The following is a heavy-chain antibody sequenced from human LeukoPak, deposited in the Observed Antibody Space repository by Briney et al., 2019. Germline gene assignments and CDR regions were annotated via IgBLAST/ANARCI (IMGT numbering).Heavy chain of an antibody. Sequence: GGSLRPSCAASGFTFTDYSMNWVRQAPGKGLEWVSSMNSDGSHIYHAGSVEGRFTISRDNARNSLYLQMNGLRDEDTAVYYCARGSFGVFDYWGQGILVTVSS. J-gene: IGHJ4*02. V-gene: IGHV3-48*02. CDR2: MNSDGSHI. D-gene: IGHD3-10*01. CDR1: GFTFTDYS. CDR3: ARGSFGVFDY.